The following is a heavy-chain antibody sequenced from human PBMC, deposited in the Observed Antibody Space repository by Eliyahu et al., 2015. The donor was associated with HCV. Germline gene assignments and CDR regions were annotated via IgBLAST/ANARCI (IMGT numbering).Heavy chain of an antibody. J-gene: IGHJ5*02. CDR2: IIPIXGTA. Sequence: QVQLVQSGAEVKKPGSSVKVSCKASGGXFSSXAISWXRQAPGQGLEWMGGIIPIXGTANYAQKFQGRVTITADESTSTAYMELSSLRSEDTAVYYCASTAGLGSYYNGFDPWGQGTLVTVSS. CDR1: GGXFSSXA. CDR3: ASTAGLGSYYNGFDP. D-gene: IGHD3-10*01. V-gene: IGHV1-69*01.